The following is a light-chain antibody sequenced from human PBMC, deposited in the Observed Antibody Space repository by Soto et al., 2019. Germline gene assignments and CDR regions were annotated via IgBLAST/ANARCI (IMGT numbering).Light chain of an antibody. CDR1: QSVRNY. J-gene: IGKJ4*01. Sequence: EIVLTQSPSTLSLSPGERATLSCRASQSVRNYLAWYEQNPGQAPSLLIDDALHRATDIPARFSGSGSGTDFTLTISNLEAEDFAIYYCQRRSGWLTFGEGTQVEVK. CDR2: DAL. V-gene: IGKV3-11*01. CDR3: QRRSGWLT.